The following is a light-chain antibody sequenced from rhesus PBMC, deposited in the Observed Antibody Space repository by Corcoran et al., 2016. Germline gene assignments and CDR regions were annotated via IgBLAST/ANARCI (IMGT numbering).Light chain of an antibody. V-gene: IGKV1-43*01. Sequence: DIQMTQSPSSLSASAGDTVTITCRASQGISTYLNWYQQKPGKAPKRLIWAAYSLESGVPSRFSGSGSGTEFTLTLSSLQPEDFATYYCLQHNSNPFTFGPGTKLDIK. J-gene: IGKJ3*01. CDR1: QGISTY. CDR2: AAY. CDR3: LQHNSNPFT.